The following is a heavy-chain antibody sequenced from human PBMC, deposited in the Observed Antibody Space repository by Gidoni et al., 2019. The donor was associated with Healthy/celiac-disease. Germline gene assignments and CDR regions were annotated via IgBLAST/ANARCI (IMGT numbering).Heavy chain of an antibody. CDR3: AKDPRPFLQYSGYDLRTPDYYYMDV. CDR1: GFPFISYG. J-gene: IGHJ6*03. V-gene: IGHV3-30*18. CDR2: ISYDGSNK. D-gene: IGHD5-12*01. Sequence: QVQLVESGGGVVPPGRSLRLSCASSGFPFISYGIHWVRPAPGKGLGWVAVISYDGSNKYYADSVKGRFTISRDNSKNTLYLQMNSLRAEDTAVYYCAKDPRPFLQYSGYDLRTPDYYYMDVWGKGTTVTVSS.